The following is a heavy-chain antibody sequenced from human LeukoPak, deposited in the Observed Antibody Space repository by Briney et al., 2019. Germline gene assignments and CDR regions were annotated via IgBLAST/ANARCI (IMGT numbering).Heavy chain of an antibody. Sequence: GESLQISSKGFGYSFTSYLTGWVGQMPGKGLEWMGIIYPGDSDTRYSPSFQGQVTISADKSISTAYLQWSSLKASDTAMYYCACPAYCGGDCSNFFDYWGQGTLVTVSS. CDR2: IYPGDSDT. J-gene: IGHJ4*02. CDR1: GYSFTSYL. V-gene: IGHV5-51*01. CDR3: ACPAYCGGDCSNFFDY. D-gene: IGHD2-21*02.